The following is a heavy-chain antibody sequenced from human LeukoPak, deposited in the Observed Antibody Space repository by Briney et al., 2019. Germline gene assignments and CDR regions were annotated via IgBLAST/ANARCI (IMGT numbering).Heavy chain of an antibody. CDR3: ARVSQWLVPY. CDR2: ISSTSSYI. D-gene: IGHD6-19*01. CDR1: GFTFSDYY. V-gene: IGHV3-11*05. Sequence: GGSLRLSRAASGFTFSDYYMSWIRQAPGKGLEWVSYISSTSSYINYADSVKGRFTISRDNAKNSLFLQMNSLRAEDTAVYYCARVSQWLVPYWGQGTLVTVSS. J-gene: IGHJ4*02.